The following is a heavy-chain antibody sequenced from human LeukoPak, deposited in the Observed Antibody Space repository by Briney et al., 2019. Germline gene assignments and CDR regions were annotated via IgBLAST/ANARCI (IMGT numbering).Heavy chain of an antibody. CDR2: IWYDGSNK. D-gene: IGHD3-22*01. Sequence: PGGSLRLSCAASGFTFSSYGMHWVRQAPGKGLEWVAVIWYDGSNKYYADSVKGRFTISRDNSKNTLYLQMNSLRAEDTAVYYCARGSGYKNYFDYWGQGTLVTVSP. CDR1: GFTFSSYG. V-gene: IGHV3-33*01. CDR3: ARGSGYKNYFDY. J-gene: IGHJ4*02.